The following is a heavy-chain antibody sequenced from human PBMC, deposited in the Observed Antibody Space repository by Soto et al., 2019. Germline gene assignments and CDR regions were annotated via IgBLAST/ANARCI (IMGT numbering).Heavy chain of an antibody. V-gene: IGHV3-53*01. J-gene: IGHJ3*02. D-gene: IGHD6-13*01. CDR1: GFTVSSNY. CDR2: TYSDGST. CDR3: ARDQESSSWYGAFDI. Sequence: GGSLRLSCAASGFTVSSNYMSWVRQAPGKGLEWVSVTYSDGSTYYADSVKGRFTISRDNSKNTLYLQMNSLRAEDTAVYYCARDQESSSWYGAFDIWGQGTMVTVSS.